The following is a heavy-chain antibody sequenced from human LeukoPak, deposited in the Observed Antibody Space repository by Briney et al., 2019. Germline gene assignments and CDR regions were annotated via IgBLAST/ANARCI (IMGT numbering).Heavy chain of an antibody. V-gene: IGHV1-69*05. J-gene: IGHJ6*03. CDR2: IIPIFGTA. D-gene: IGHD5-12*01. CDR3: ASQTDYSGYHFYCYYMDV. Sequence: SVKVSCKASGGTFSSCAISWVRQAPGQGLEWMGGIIPIFGTANYAQKFQGRVTITTDESTSTAYMELSSLRSEDTAVYYCASQTDYSGYHFYCYYMDVWGKGTTVTVSS. CDR1: GGTFSSCA.